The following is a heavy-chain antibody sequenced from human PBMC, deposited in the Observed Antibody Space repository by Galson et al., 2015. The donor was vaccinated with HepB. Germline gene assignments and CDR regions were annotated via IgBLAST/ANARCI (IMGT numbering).Heavy chain of an antibody. CDR1: GGTFSSYA. J-gene: IGHJ6*02. Sequence: SVKVSCKASGGTFSSYAISWVRQAPGQGLEWMGGIIPIFGAANYAQKFQGRVTITADESTSTAYMELRSLRSDDTAVYYCARASRSSWYDNGMDVWGQGTTVTVSS. CDR3: ARASRSSWYDNGMDV. V-gene: IGHV1-69*13. D-gene: IGHD6-13*01. CDR2: IIPIFGAA.